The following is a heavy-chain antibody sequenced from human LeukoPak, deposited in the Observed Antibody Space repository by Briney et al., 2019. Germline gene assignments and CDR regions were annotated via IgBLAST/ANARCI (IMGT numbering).Heavy chain of an antibody. V-gene: IGHV1-18*01. CDR2: ISAYNGNT. CDR3: ARGGGEQWLVRRYYFDY. J-gene: IGHJ4*02. CDR1: GYTFTSYD. Sequence: ASVKVSCKASGYTFTSYDINWVRQAPGQGLEWMGWISAYNGNTNYAQKLQGRVTMTTDTSTSTAYMELRSLRSDDTAVYYCARGGGEQWLVRRYYFDYWGQGTLVTVSS. D-gene: IGHD6-19*01.